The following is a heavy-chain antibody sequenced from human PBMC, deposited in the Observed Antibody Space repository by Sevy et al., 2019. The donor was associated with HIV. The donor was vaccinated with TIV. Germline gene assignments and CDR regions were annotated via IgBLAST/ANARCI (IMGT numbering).Heavy chain of an antibody. CDR1: GFTFHANG. V-gene: IGHV3-20*01. Sequence: GGSLRLSCAASGFTFHANGMSWVRQAPGKGLEWVSGINWNGGSTGYADSVKGRFTISRDNAKNSLYLQMNNLRAEDTALYHCATSYSSNLHRFDYWGQGALVTVSS. J-gene: IGHJ4*02. CDR2: INWNGGST. D-gene: IGHD6-13*01. CDR3: ATSYSSNLHRFDY.